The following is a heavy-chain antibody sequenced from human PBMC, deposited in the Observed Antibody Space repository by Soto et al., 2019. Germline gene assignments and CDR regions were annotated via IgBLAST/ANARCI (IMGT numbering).Heavy chain of an antibody. J-gene: IGHJ6*02. CDR1: GGSFSGYY. D-gene: IGHD3-3*01. CDR2: INHSVST. CDR3: ARALVLEWLSSYYYYYGMDV. V-gene: IGHV4-34*01. Sequence: QVQLQQWGAGLLKPSETLSLTCAVYGGSFSGYYWSWIRQPPGKGLEWIGEINHSVSTNYNPSLQRRVTISVDTSKNQFSLKLSSVTAADTAVYYCARALVLEWLSSYYYYYGMDVWGQGTTVTVSS.